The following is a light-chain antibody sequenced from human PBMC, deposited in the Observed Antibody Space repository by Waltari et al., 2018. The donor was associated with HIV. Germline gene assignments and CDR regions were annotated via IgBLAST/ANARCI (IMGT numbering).Light chain of an antibody. CDR3: QSYDSGLSVV. V-gene: IGLV1-40*01. CDR2: GDT. J-gene: IGLJ3*02. CDR1: SSNIGAGFD. Sequence: QSVLTQPPSVSGAPGQRVTISCTGNSSNIGAGFDVHWYQQLPETAPKLLIYGDTNRPSGVPDRFSGSKSDTSASLAITGLQAEDEADYYCQSYDSGLSVVFGGGTKLTVL.